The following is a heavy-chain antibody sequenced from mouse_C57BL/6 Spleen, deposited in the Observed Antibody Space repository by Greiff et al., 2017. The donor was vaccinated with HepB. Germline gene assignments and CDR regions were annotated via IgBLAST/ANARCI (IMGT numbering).Heavy chain of an antibody. V-gene: IGHV1-78*01. CDR1: GYTFTDHT. CDR3: ARGENYYGPFDY. J-gene: IGHJ2*01. Sequence: VKLMESDAELVKPGASVKISCKVSGYTFTDHTIHWMKQRPEQGLEWIGYIYPRDGSTKYNEKFKGKATLTADKSSSTAYMQLNSLTSEDSAVYFCARGENYYGPFDYWGQGTTLTVSS. CDR2: IYPRDGST. D-gene: IGHD1-1*01.